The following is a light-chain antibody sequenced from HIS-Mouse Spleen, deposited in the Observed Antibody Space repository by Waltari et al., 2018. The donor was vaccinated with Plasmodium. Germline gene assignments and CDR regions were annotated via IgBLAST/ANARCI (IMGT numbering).Light chain of an antibody. Sequence: DIVMTQSPDYLAVSLGERATIHCKSSQSGLYSPNNQNYVVWYQQKPGQPPKLLIYWASTRESGVPDRFSGSGSGTDFTLTISSLQAEDVAVYYCQQYYSTPYTFGQGTKLEIK. J-gene: IGKJ2*01. CDR1: QSGLYSPNNQNY. CDR3: QQYYSTPYT. V-gene: IGKV4-1*01. CDR2: WAS.